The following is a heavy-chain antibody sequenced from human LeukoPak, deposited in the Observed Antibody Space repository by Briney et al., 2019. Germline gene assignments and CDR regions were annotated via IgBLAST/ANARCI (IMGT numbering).Heavy chain of an antibody. CDR1: GGSISSSNYY. D-gene: IGHD3-22*01. V-gene: IGHV4-61*02. Sequence: TPSETLSLTCSVSGGSISSSNYYWSWIRQPAGKGLEWIGRIYTSGSTNYNPSLKSRVTISGDTSKNQFSLRLSSVTAADTAVYYCARASYSYDISGWVPFDYWGQGTLVTVSS. CDR3: ARASYSYDISGWVPFDY. J-gene: IGHJ4*02. CDR2: IYTSGST.